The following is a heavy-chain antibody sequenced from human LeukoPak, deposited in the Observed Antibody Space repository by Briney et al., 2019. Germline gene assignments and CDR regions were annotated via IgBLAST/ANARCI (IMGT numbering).Heavy chain of an antibody. CDR2: ITYDGSNK. V-gene: IGHV3-30*04. CDR3: ARDVLRFLEWLSPTYYYYGMDV. Sequence: QSGRSLRLSCAASGFTFSSYAMHWVRQAPGKWLEWVAVITYDGSNKYYADSVKGRFTISRDNSKNTLYLQMNSLRAEDTAVYYCARDVLRFLEWLSPTYYYYGMDVWGQGTTVTVSS. D-gene: IGHD3-3*01. CDR1: GFTFSSYA. J-gene: IGHJ6*02.